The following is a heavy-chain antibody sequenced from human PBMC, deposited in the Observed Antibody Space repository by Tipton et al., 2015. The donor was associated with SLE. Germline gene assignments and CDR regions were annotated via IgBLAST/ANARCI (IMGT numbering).Heavy chain of an antibody. V-gene: IGHV4-38-2*02. CDR3: GTIDYTTSPDIH. CDR1: GYSISTGYY. Sequence: TLSLTCNISGYSISTGYYCAWIRQSPGKGLEWIGKIYHHGRTYYNPSLESRVTILVDASKNQIFLKLTSVTAADTAVYYCGTIDYTTSPDIHWGQGTLVTVSS. D-gene: IGHD2-2*02. CDR2: IYHHGRT. J-gene: IGHJ4*02.